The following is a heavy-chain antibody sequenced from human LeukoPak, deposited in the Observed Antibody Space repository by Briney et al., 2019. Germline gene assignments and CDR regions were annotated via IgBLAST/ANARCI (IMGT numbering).Heavy chain of an antibody. J-gene: IGHJ4*02. V-gene: IGHV1-18*01. CDR1: GYTFTSYG. CDR2: ISAYNGNT. D-gene: IGHD3-22*01. CDR3: ARALQGNYDSSGYYPSVDH. Sequence: GASVKVSCKASGYTFTSYGISWVRQAPGQGLQWMGWISAYNGNTNYAQKLQGRVTMTTDTSTSTAYMELRSLRSDDTAVYYCARALQGNYDSSGYYPSVDHWGQGTLVTVSS.